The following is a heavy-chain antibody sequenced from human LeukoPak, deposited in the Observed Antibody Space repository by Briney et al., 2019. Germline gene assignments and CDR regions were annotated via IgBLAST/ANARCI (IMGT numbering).Heavy chain of an antibody. CDR1: GGTFSSYA. CDR3: ATHNSSSWYGVWDY. V-gene: IGHV1-69*04. D-gene: IGHD6-13*01. J-gene: IGHJ4*02. CDR2: IIPILGIA. Sequence: GASVKVSCKASGGTFSSYAISWVRQAPGQGLEWTGRIIPILGIANYAQEFQGRVTITADKSTSTAYMELSSLRSEDTAVYYCATHNSSSWYGVWDYWGQGTLVTVSS.